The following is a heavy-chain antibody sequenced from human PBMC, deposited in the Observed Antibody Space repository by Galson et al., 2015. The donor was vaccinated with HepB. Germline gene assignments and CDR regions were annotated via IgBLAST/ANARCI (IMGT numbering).Heavy chain of an antibody. CDR3: ARDRVVVTATPAIDYYGMDV. J-gene: IGHJ6*02. Sequence: SLRLYCAASGFTVSSNYMSWVRQAPGKGLEWVSVIYSGGSTYYADSVKGRFTISRDNSKNTLYLQMNSLRAEDTAVYYCARDRVVVTATPAIDYYGMDVWGQGTTVTVSS. CDR2: IYSGGST. CDR1: GFTVSSNY. V-gene: IGHV3-66*01. D-gene: IGHD2-21*02.